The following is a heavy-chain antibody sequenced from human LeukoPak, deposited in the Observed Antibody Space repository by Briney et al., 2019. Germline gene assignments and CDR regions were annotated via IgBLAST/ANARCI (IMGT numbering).Heavy chain of an antibody. J-gene: IGHJ4*02. D-gene: IGHD6-13*01. CDR3: ARAAYSSSPDY. Sequence: GGSLRLSCAASGFTFSHYSMNWGRRAPGKGLEWVSYISPTSSAIHYADSVKGRFTISRDNAKYSLYLQMYSLRDEDTAVYYCARAAYSSSPDYWGQGALVTVSS. V-gene: IGHV3-48*02. CDR2: ISPTSSAI. CDR1: GFTFSHYS.